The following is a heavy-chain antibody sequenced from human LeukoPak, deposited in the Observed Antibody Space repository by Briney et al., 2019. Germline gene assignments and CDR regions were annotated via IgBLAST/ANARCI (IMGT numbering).Heavy chain of an antibody. V-gene: IGHV1-24*01. D-gene: IGHD2-2*01. J-gene: IGHJ4*02. CDR3: ATVGYCSSTSCYFFDY. CDR2: FDPEDGET. Sequence: ASVKVSCKVSGYTLIELSMHWVRQAPGKGLEWMGGFDPEDGETIYAQKFQGRVTMTEDTSTDTAYMELSSLRSEDTAVYYCATVGYCSSTSCYFFDYWGQGTLVTVSS. CDR1: GYTLIELS.